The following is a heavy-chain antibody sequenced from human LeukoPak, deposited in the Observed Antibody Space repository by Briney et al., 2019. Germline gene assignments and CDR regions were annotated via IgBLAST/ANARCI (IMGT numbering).Heavy chain of an antibody. Sequence: ASVKVSCKASGYTFTGYYMHWVRQAPGQGLEWMGWISAYNGNTNYAQKLQGRVTMTTDTSTSTAYMELRSLRSDDTAVYYCASEGRDFDYWGQGTLVTVSS. CDR2: ISAYNGNT. D-gene: IGHD3-10*01. CDR1: GYTFTGYY. CDR3: ASEGRDFDY. V-gene: IGHV1-18*04. J-gene: IGHJ4*02.